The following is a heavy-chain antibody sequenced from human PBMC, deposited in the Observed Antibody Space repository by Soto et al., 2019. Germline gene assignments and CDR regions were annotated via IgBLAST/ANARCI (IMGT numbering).Heavy chain of an antibody. Sequence: PSETLSLTCTVSGGSLISYYWSWIRRPPGMGLEWIASISYSGTTNYNSSLKSRVTISIDTSKNQFSLKFNSVTAADTAVYYCAREGYNFGPFDYWGQGALVT. CDR3: AREGYNFGPFDY. D-gene: IGHD5-18*01. V-gene: IGHV4-59*01. CDR1: GGSLISYY. CDR2: ISYSGTT. J-gene: IGHJ4*02.